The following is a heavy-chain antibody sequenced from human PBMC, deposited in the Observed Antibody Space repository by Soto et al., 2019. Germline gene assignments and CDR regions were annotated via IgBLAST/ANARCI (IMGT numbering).Heavy chain of an antibody. J-gene: IGHJ4*02. CDR1: GYTFTGYY. V-gene: IGHV1-2*02. Sequence: HVQLVQSGAEVKKPGASVKVSCKASGYTFTGYYMHWVRQAPGQGLECMGWINPNSGGTNYAQKFEGRVTMTRDTSISTAYMELSRLRSDDTAVYYCARYIAAAGILGSGFDYWGQGTLVTVSS. CDR2: INPNSGGT. D-gene: IGHD6-13*01. CDR3: ARYIAAAGILGSGFDY.